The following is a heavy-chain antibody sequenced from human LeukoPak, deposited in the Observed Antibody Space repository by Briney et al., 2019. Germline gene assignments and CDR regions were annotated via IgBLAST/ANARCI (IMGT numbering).Heavy chain of an antibody. V-gene: IGHV3-30*02. D-gene: IGHD6-6*01. CDR3: AKEYTPSSPLGELDS. CDR1: GFNLNSYA. CDR2: IRHDETNS. J-gene: IGHJ4*02. Sequence: PGGSLRLSCAVSGFNLNSYAMHWVRQAPGKGMEWVAVIRHDETNSFYAGSVQGRFTISRDTSEKLLYLQMNSLRVEDTAVYYCAKEYTPSSPLGELDSWGQGTLVTVSS.